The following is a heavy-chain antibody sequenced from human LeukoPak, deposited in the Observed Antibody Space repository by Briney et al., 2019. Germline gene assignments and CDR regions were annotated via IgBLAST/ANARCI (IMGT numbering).Heavy chain of an antibody. V-gene: IGHV3-23*01. CDR1: GFTFSSYA. CDR2: ISGSGGST. D-gene: IGHD4-17*01. CDR3: AKYHYGGKEGIYYFGY. J-gene: IGHJ4*02. Sequence: GGSLRLSCAASGFTFSSYAMSWVRQAPGKGLEWVSAISGSGGSTYYADSVKGRFTISRDNSENTLYLQMNSLRAEDTAVYYCAKYHYGGKEGIYYFGYWGQGTLVTVSS.